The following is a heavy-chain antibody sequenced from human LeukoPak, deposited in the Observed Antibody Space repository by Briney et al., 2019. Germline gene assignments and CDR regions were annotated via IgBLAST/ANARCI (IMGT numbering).Heavy chain of an antibody. CDR3: SRVARYSYGFKWSDP. CDR2: ITSRAYGGTP. V-gene: IGHV3-49*04. CDR1: GFSFGDYA. J-gene: IGHJ5*02. D-gene: IGHD5-18*01. Sequence: PGGSLRLSCTRSGFSFGDYAVGWVRQAPGKGLEWVGFITSRAYGGTPEYAASVKGRFIISRDDSKSIGYLQMNSLKIEDTAVYYCSRVARYSYGFKWSDPWGQGTLVTVSS.